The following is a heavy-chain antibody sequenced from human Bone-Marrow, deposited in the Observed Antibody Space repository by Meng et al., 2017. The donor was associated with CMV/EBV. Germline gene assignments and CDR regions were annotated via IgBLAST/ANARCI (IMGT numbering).Heavy chain of an antibody. V-gene: IGHV1-69*05. J-gene: IGHJ1*01. CDR3: ASQQASGPEYFQH. CDR2: IIPIFDTG. D-gene: IGHD5-12*01. Sequence: SVKVSCKASGGTFTSYTINWVRQAPGQGLEWMGGIIPIFDTGNYAQKFQGRVTITTDESTSTAYMELSSLRSEDTAVYYCASQQASGPEYFQHWGQGTLVTVSS. CDR1: GGTFTSYT.